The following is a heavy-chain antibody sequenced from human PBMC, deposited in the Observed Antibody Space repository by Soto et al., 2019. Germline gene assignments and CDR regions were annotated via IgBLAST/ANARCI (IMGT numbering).Heavy chain of an antibody. CDR2: TYYRSKWYN. V-gene: IGHV6-1*01. CDR3: VRDVGFDFDY. CDR1: GDSVSSNTAS. J-gene: IGHJ4*02. D-gene: IGHD1-26*01. Sequence: SQTLSLTCVISGDSVSSNTASWNLIRQSPSRGLEWLGRTYYRSKWYNDYAVSVKSRITINPDTSKNQFSLHLNSVTPEDTALYYCVRDVGFDFDYWGLGTLVTVYS.